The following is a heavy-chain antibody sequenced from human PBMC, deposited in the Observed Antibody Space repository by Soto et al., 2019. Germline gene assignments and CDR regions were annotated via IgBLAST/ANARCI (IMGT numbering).Heavy chain of an antibody. J-gene: IGHJ4*02. Sequence: SVKVSRKASGGTFSSYSISWVRQAPGQRLEWMGGINPIFGKANYSQKFQGRVTMTADTSTGTAYMELSSLRSEDTAVYYCATGWSSGSYSPFDYWGQGTLVTVSS. CDR1: GGTFSSYS. CDR2: INPIFGKA. V-gene: IGHV1-69*06. CDR3: ATGWSSGSYSPFDY. D-gene: IGHD1-26*01.